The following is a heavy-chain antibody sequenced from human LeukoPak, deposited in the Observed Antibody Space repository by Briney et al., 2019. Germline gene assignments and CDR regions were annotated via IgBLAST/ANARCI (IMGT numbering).Heavy chain of an antibody. CDR1: GVDFSSDW. J-gene: IGHJ4*02. CDR2: IKGDGIST. V-gene: IGHV3-74*01. D-gene: IGHD3-3*01. Sequence: GGSVRLSCAASGVDFSSDWMHWVRHAPGQGLVWVSRIKGDGISTNYADSVKGRFTISRDIAKNTLYLQMNSLRAEDTGVYYCAKDHYWSIDYRGRGTLVTVSS. CDR3: AKDHYWSIDY.